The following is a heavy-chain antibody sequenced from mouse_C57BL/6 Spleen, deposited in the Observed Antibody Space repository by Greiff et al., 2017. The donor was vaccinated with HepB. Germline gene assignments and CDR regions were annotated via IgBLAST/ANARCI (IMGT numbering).Heavy chain of an antibody. CDR2: ISYDGSN. D-gene: IGHD1-1*01. Sequence: EVHLVESGPGLVKPSQSLSLTCSVTGYSITSGYYWNWIRQFPGNKLEWMGYISYDGSNNYNPSLKNRISITRDTSKNQFFLKLNSVTTEDTATYYCAREDGSSFDYWGQGTTLTVSS. CDR1: GYSITSGYY. V-gene: IGHV3-6*01. CDR3: AREDGSSFDY. J-gene: IGHJ2*01.